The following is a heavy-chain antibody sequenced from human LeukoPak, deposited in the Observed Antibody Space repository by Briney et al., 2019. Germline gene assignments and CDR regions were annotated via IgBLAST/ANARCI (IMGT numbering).Heavy chain of an antibody. Sequence: GGSLRLSCAASESTVISKYMSWVRQAPGKGLEWVSTIYSGDNAYYADSVKGRFTISRGNAKNTLYLQMNSLRAEDTAVYYCARGGIDHWGQGTLVTVSS. CDR3: ARGGIDH. V-gene: IGHV3-53*01. J-gene: IGHJ4*02. CDR1: ESTVISKY. CDR2: IYSGDNA.